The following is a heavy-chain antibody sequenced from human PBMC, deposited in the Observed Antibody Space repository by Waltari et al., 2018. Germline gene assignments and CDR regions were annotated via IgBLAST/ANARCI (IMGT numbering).Heavy chain of an antibody. Sequence: EVQLVESGGGLVQPGGSLRLSCAASGFTFSSYWMSWVRQAPGKGLEWVANRKQDGSEKYYVDSVKGRFTISRDNAKNSLYLQMNSLRAEDTAVYYCARVNGDYEHYFDYWGQGTLVTVSS. CDR3: ARVNGDYEHYFDY. J-gene: IGHJ4*02. D-gene: IGHD4-17*01. CDR1: GFTFSSYW. CDR2: RKQDGSEK. V-gene: IGHV3-7*01.